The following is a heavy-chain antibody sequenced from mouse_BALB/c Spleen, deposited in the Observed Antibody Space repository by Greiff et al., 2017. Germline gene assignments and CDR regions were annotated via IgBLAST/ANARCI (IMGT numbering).Heavy chain of an antibody. J-gene: IGHJ3*01. CDR1: GYTFTSYW. D-gene: IGHD2-4*01. V-gene: IGHV1-87*01. CDR2: IYPGDGDT. CDR3: AREGYDYDVAWFAY. Sequence: VKLQESGAELARPGASVKLSCKASGYTFTSYWMQWVKQRPGQGLEWIGAIYPGDGDTRYTQKFKGKATLTADKSSSTAYMQLSSLASEDSAVYYWAREGYDYDVAWFAYWGQGTLVTVSA.